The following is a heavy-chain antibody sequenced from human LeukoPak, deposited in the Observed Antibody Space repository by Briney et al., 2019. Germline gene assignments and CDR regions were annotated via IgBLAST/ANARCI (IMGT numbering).Heavy chain of an antibody. CDR3: ARDPGYGSGSYYRDY. D-gene: IGHD3-10*01. CDR2: IYSGGST. J-gene: IGHJ4*02. CDR1: GFTVSSNY. V-gene: IGHV3-66*01. Sequence: PGGSLRLSCAASGFTVSSNYMSWVRQAPGKGLEWVSVIYSGGSTYYADSVKGRFTISRDNSKNTLYLQMNSLRAEDTAVYYCARDPGYGSGSYYRDYWGQGTLVTVSS.